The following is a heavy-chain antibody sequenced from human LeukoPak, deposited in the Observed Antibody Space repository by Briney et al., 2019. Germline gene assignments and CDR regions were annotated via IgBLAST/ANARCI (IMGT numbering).Heavy chain of an antibody. D-gene: IGHD3-22*01. J-gene: IGHJ5*02. Sequence: GGSLRLSCAASGFSVSNNYMTWVRQAPGKGLEWVSVIHSGGETYYTDSVKGRFTISRDNSKNTLYLQMNSLRAEDTAVYYCGRAGVYSASSGYGPDRWGQGTLVTVSS. CDR2: IHSGGET. CDR1: GFSVSNNY. CDR3: GRAGVYSASSGYGPDR. V-gene: IGHV3-53*01.